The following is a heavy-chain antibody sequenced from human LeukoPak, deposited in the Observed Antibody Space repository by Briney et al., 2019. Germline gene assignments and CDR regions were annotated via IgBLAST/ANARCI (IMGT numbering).Heavy chain of an antibody. CDR3: ARDPVDLNHDLQLPLVNWFDP. Sequence: SETLSLTCTVSGGSISSSSYYWGWIRQPPGKGLEWIGSIYYSGSTYYNPSLKSRVTISVDTSKNQFSLKLSSVTAADTAMYYCARDPVDLNHDLQLPLVNWFDPWGQGTLVTVSS. CDR2: IYYSGST. V-gene: IGHV4-39*07. D-gene: IGHD1-1*01. J-gene: IGHJ5*02. CDR1: GGSISSSSYY.